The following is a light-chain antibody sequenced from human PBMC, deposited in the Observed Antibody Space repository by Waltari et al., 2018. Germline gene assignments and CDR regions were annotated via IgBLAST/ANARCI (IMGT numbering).Light chain of an antibody. V-gene: IGKV1-33*01. CDR2: DAS. CDR3: QQDDELCFT. J-gene: IGKJ4*01. CDR1: QDSSKC. Sequence: DIHMTQSPSSLSASVGDRVTLTCQASQDSSKCLNCYQQKPGKAPKLLIYDASKLETGVAWRFSGGGSGTDFTFIISSLQPEDFASYYCQQDDELCFTFGGGTKLEIK.